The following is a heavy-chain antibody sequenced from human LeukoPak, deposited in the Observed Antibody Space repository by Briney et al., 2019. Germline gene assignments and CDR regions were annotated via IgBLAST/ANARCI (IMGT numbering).Heavy chain of an antibody. V-gene: IGHV3-48*01. Sequence: GGSLGLSCAASGFTFSDHIMNWVRQLPGKRLEWVAYVSGSSSTVYYADSVKGRFTISRDNGKCSPYLQMNSLRVEDTALYYCVRQFASWGQGTLVTVSS. CDR2: VSGSSSTV. CDR1: GFTFSDHI. CDR3: VRQFAS. J-gene: IGHJ4*02.